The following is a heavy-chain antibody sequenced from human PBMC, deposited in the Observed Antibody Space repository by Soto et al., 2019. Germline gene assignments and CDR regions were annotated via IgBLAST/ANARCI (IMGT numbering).Heavy chain of an antibody. Sequence: ASVKVSCKASGYAFTVYYMHWVRQAPGQGLEWMGWINPNSGGTNYAQKFQGWVTMTRDTSISTAYMELSRLRSDDTAVYYCARGIFGVVIDFDYWGQGTLVTVSS. CDR3: ARGIFGVVIDFDY. J-gene: IGHJ4*02. D-gene: IGHD3-3*01. CDR2: INPNSGGT. CDR1: GYAFTVYY. V-gene: IGHV1-2*04.